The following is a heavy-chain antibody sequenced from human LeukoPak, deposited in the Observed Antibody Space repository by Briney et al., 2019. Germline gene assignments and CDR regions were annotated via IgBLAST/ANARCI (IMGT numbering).Heavy chain of an antibody. CDR3: AKALDYGDYDIGGY. CDR2: ISWNSGSI. J-gene: IGHJ4*02. Sequence: GRSLRLSCAASGFTFDDYAMHWVRQAPGKGLEWVSGISWNSGSIGYAASVKGRFTISRDNAKNSLYLQMNSLRAEDTALYYCAKALDYGDYDIGGYWGQGTLVTVSS. V-gene: IGHV3-9*01. D-gene: IGHD4-17*01. CDR1: GFTFDDYA.